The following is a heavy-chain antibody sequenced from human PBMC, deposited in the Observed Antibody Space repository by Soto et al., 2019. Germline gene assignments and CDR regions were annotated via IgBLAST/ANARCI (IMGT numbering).Heavy chain of an antibody. D-gene: IGHD3-10*01. J-gene: IGHJ6*02. Sequence: GGSLRLSCAASGFTFSSYGMHWVRQAPGKGLEWVAVIWYDGSNKYYADSVKGRFTISRDNSKNTLYLQMNSLRAEDTAVYYCARDQHSSDYYYGMDVWGQGTTVTVSS. V-gene: IGHV3-33*01. CDR2: IWYDGSNK. CDR1: GFTFSSYG. CDR3: ARDQHSSDYYYGMDV.